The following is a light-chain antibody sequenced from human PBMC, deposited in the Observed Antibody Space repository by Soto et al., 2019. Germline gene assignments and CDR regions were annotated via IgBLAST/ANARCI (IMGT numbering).Light chain of an antibody. J-gene: IGLJ2*01. CDR1: SSNIGTNL. Sequence: QSVLTQPPSTSGTPGQRVTISCSGSSSNIGTNLVYWYQLLPGTAPKLIIYGNEERPSGVPGRFSGSKSGTAASLAISGLQSEDEADYYCAAWDGSLNGVLFGGGTKVTVL. CDR2: GNE. V-gene: IGLV1-44*01. CDR3: AAWDGSLNGVL.